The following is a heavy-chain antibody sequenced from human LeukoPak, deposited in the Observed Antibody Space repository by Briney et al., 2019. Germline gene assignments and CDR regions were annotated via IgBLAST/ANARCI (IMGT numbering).Heavy chain of an antibody. CDR3: AREYSSSPRYYYYGMDV. Sequence: PGGSLRLSCAASGFTFSSYEMNWVRQAPGKGLEWVSYISSSGSTIYYADSVKGRFTISRDNAENSLYLQMNSLRAEDTAVYYCAREYSSSPRYYYYGMDVWGQGTTVTVSS. V-gene: IGHV3-48*03. CDR1: GFTFSSYE. D-gene: IGHD6-6*01. CDR2: ISSSGSTI. J-gene: IGHJ6*02.